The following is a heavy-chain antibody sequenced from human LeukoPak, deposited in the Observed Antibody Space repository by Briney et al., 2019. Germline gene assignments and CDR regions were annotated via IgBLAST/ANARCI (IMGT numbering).Heavy chain of an antibody. V-gene: IGHV4-4*02. J-gene: IGHJ3*02. CDR3: ARVYHRARSLLAAAGTYGSPGAFDI. Sequence: PSGTLSLTCAVSGGSISSTNWWSWVRQPPGKGLEWIGEIYHSGSTNYNPSLKSRVTISVDKSKNQFSLKLSSVTAADTAVYYCARVYHRARSLLAAAGTYGSPGAFDIWGQGTMVTVSS. D-gene: IGHD6-13*01. CDR2: IYHSGST. CDR1: GGSISSTNW.